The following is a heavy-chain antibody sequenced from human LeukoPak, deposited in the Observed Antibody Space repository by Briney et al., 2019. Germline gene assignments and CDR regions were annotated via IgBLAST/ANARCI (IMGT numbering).Heavy chain of an antibody. CDR1: GFTFSTHG. J-gene: IGHJ4*02. CDR2: IRGNGITT. CDR3: AKDDRWLQYND. D-gene: IGHD5-24*01. V-gene: IGHV3-23*01. Sequence: PGGSLRLSCSASGFTFSTHGMNWVRQAPGRGLEWVSGIRGNGITTYYADSVKGRFTISRDNSKNTVYLQMNSLRAEGTAIYYCAKDDRWLQYNDWGQGTLVTVSS.